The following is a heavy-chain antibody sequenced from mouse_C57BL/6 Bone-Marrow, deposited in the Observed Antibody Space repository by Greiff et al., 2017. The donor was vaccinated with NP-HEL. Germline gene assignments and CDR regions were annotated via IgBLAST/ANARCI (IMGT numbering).Heavy chain of an antibody. J-gene: IGHJ3*01. CDR1: GFNIKDDY. CDR2: IDPENGDT. Sequence: EVQLQQSGAELVRPGASVKLSCTASGFNIKDDYMHWVKQRPEQGLEWIGWIDPENGDTEYASKFQGKATITADTSSNTAYLQLSSLTSVDTAVYYCKGERGPSWFAYWGQGTLVTVSA. CDR3: KGERGPSWFAY. V-gene: IGHV14-4*01. D-gene: IGHD3-3*01.